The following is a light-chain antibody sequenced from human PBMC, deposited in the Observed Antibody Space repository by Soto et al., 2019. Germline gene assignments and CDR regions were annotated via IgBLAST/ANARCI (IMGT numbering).Light chain of an antibody. V-gene: IGKV1-5*03. CDR3: QQYNSYPLS. Sequence: DIQMTQSPSTLSASVGDRVTITCRASQSIDKWLAWYQQKPGKAPKQLIYKAASLQTGVPSRFSGSGSGTEFTLTISSLQADDFATYYCQQYNSYPLSFGEGTKVEIK. J-gene: IGKJ4*01. CDR1: QSIDKW. CDR2: KAA.